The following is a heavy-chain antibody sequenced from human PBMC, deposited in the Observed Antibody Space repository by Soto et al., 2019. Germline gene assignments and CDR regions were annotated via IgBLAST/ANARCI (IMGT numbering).Heavy chain of an antibody. CDR1: GYSISSGNY. Sequence: SETLSLTCAVSGYSISSGNYWAWIRQPPGRGLEWIGSLYHIGSTHYNTSLKSRVTISVDTSKNHFSLELSSVTAADTAIHYCRSSTSCYDESCVDVWGQGTMVTVS. V-gene: IGHV4-38-2*01. D-gene: IGHD2-2*01. CDR2: LYHIGST. CDR3: RSSTSCYDESCVDV. J-gene: IGHJ6*02.